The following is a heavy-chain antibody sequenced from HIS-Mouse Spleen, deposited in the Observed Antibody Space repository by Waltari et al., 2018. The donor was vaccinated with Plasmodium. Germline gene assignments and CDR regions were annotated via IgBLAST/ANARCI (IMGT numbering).Heavy chain of an antibody. Sequence: EVQLVESGGGLVKPGGSLRLSCAASGFPFSYYRMHWFRQAPGKGLEWVSSISSSSSYIYYADSVKGRFTISRDNAKNSLYLQMNSLRAEDTAVYYCAREDILTGYYNDYWYFDLWGRGSLVTVSS. CDR1: GFPFSYYR. CDR2: ISSSSSYI. D-gene: IGHD3-9*01. V-gene: IGHV3-21*01. CDR3: AREDILTGYYNDYWYFDL. J-gene: IGHJ2*01.